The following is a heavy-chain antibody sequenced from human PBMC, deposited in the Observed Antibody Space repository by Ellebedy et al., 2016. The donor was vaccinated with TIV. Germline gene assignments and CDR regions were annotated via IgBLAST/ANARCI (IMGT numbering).Heavy chain of an antibody. J-gene: IGHJ4*02. Sequence: GESLKISCKGSGYNFATYWIAWVRQMPGKGLEWMGIIYPDDSDTTYSPSFQGQVTISVDKSINTAFLVWGSLKASDTAMYYCAAYTKWGTTYYFDYWGQGTLVTVSS. D-gene: IGHD7-27*01. CDR3: AAYTKWGTTYYFDY. CDR2: IYPDDSDT. CDR1: GYNFATYW. V-gene: IGHV5-51*01.